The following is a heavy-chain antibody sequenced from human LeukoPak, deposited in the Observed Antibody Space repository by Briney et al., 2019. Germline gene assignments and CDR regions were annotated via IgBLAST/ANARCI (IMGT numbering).Heavy chain of an antibody. CDR3: ARSNGLRYFDR. J-gene: IGHJ4*02. D-gene: IGHD4-11*01. Sequence: GGSLRLSCVASGFTFSTYAMNWIRQAPGKGLEWVAYFGSTGTIHYADSMRGRFTISRDNAEMSLFLQMNSLRVDDTAVYYCARSNGLRYFDRWGQGTLVTVS. CDR2: FGSTGTI. CDR1: GFTFSTYA. V-gene: IGHV3-48*03.